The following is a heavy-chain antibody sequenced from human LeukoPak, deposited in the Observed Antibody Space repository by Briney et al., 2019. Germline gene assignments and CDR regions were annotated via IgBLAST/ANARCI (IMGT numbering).Heavy chain of an antibody. D-gene: IGHD1-1*01. V-gene: IGHV1-18*01. Sequence: ASVKVSCKASGYTFTSYGISWVRQAPGQGLEWMGWISAYNGNTNYAQKLQGRVTMTTDASTSTAYMELRSLRSDDTAVYYCARVTTERDWFDPWGQGTLVTVSS. CDR1: GYTFTSYG. CDR2: ISAYNGNT. J-gene: IGHJ5*02. CDR3: ARVTTERDWFDP.